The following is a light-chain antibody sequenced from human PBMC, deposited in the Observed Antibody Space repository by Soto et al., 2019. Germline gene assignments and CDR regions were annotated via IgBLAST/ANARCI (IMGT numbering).Light chain of an antibody. Sequence: QSALTQPASVSGSPGQSITISCTGTSSDVGSYNLVSWYQQHPGKAPKLMIYEGSKRPSGVSNRLSGSKSGNTASLTISGLQAEDEADYYCCSYAGSSTDVVFGGGTKVTV. CDR3: CSYAGSSTDVV. CDR1: SSDVGSYNL. J-gene: IGLJ2*01. CDR2: EGS. V-gene: IGLV2-23*01.